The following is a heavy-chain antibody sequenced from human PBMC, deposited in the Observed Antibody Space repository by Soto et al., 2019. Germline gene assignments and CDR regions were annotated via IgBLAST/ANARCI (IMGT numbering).Heavy chain of an antibody. CDR3: ARVSEDTAMAGDY. Sequence: PSETLSLTCTVSGGSISSGDYYWSWIRQPPGKGLEWIGYIYYSGSTYYNPSLKSRVTISVDTSKNQFSLKLSSVTAADTAVYYCARVSEDTAMAGDYWGQGTLVTVSS. D-gene: IGHD5-18*01. V-gene: IGHV4-30-4*01. CDR1: GGSISSGDYY. J-gene: IGHJ4*02. CDR2: IYYSGST.